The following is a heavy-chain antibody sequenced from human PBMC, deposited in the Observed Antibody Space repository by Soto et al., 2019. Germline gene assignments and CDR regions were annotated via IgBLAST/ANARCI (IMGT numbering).Heavy chain of an antibody. Sequence: GASVKVSSEACGVRFRSCSRRWPRHSPGQGLEWMGGIIPIFGTANYAQKFQGRVTMTEDTSTDTAYMELSSLRSEDTAVAYCALRIQLSFPTYRRQGTLVTVSS. CDR1: GVRFRSCS. D-gene: IGHD5-18*01. CDR3: ALRIQLSFPTY. J-gene: IGHJ4*02. CDR2: IIPIFGTA. V-gene: IGHV1-69*06.